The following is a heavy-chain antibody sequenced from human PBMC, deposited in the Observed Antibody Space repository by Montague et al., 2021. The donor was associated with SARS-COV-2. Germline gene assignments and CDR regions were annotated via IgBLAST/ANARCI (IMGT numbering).Heavy chain of an antibody. CDR1: GGSISSYY. Sequence: SETLSLTCTVSGGSISSYYWSWIRQPPGKGLEWIGYIYYSGSTNYNPSXKSRVTISVDTSKNQFSLTLSSVTAANTAVYYCARGGGYSGYDLDYWGQGTLVTVSS. D-gene: IGHD5-12*01. V-gene: IGHV4-59*01. CDR3: ARGGGYSGYDLDY. J-gene: IGHJ4*02. CDR2: IYYSGST.